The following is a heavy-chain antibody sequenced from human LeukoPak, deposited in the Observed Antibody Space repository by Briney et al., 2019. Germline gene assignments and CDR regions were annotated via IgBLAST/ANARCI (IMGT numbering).Heavy chain of an antibody. Sequence: SETLSLTCAVYGGSSSGYYWSWIRQPPGKGLEWIGEINHSGSTNYNPSLKSRVTISVDTSKNQFSLKLSSVTAADTAVYYCARRPKNSGYYYNAAFDYWGQGTLVTVSS. CDR1: GGSSSGYY. V-gene: IGHV4-34*01. CDR2: INHSGST. CDR3: ARRPKNSGYYYNAAFDY. J-gene: IGHJ4*02. D-gene: IGHD3-22*01.